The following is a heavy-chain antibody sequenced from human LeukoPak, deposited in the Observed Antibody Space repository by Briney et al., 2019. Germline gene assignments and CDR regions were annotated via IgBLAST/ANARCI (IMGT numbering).Heavy chain of an antibody. CDR2: ISAYNGNT. Sequence: ASVKVSCKASGSTFTSYGISWVRQAPGQGLEWMGWISAYNGNTNYAQKLQGRVTMTTDTSTSTAYMELRSLRSDDTAVYYCARDPGDIVVVPAAIGIWFDPWGQGTLVTVSS. V-gene: IGHV1-18*04. J-gene: IGHJ5*02. CDR1: GSTFTSYG. D-gene: IGHD2-2*01. CDR3: ARDPGDIVVVPAAIGIWFDP.